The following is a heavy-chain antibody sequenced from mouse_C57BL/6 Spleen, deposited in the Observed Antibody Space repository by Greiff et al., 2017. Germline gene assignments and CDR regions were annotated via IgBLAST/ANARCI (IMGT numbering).Heavy chain of an antibody. J-gene: IGHJ2*01. CDR2: IDPSDSYT. D-gene: IGHD3-3*01. CDR3: ARLGTYCFDY. V-gene: IGHV1-69*01. Sequence: QVQLQQPGAELVMPGASVKLSCKASGYTFTSYWMHWVKQRPGQGLEWIGEIDPSDSYTNYNQKFKGKSTLTVDKSSSTAYMQLSSLTSEDSAVYYCARLGTYCFDYWGQGTTLTVSS. CDR1: GYTFTSYW.